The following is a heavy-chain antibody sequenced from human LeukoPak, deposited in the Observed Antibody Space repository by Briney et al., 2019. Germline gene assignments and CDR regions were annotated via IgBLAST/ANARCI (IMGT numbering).Heavy chain of an antibody. V-gene: IGHV3-23*01. J-gene: IGHJ4*02. CDR1: GFTFSSYA. Sequence: GGSLRFSCAASGFTFSSYAMSWVRQAPGKGLEWVSAISGSGGSTYYADSVKGRFTISRDNSKNTLYLQMNSLRAEDTAVYYCAKVGHDVAVPAATFDYWGQGTLVTVSS. CDR2: ISGSGGST. CDR3: AKVGHDVAVPAATFDY. D-gene: IGHD2-2*01.